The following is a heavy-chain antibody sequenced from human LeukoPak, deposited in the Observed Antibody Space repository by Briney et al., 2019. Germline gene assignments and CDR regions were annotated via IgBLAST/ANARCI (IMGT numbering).Heavy chain of an antibody. CDR2: ISYDGSNK. Sequence: PGGSLRLSCAASGFTFSSYAMHWVRQAPGKGLEWVAVISYDGSNKYYADSVKGRFTISRDNSKNTLYLQMNSLRAEDTAMYYCTRSSGYDTYFDYWGQGTLVTVSS. CDR1: GFTFSSYA. CDR3: TRSSGYDTYFDY. V-gene: IGHV3-30-3*01. J-gene: IGHJ4*02. D-gene: IGHD3-22*01.